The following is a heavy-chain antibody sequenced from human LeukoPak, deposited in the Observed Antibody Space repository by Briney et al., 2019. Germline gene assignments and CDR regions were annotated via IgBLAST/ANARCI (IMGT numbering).Heavy chain of an antibody. V-gene: IGHV1-46*01. Sequence: GASVKVSCKASGYTFTSYYMHWVRQAPGQGLEWMGIINPSGGSTSYAQKFQGRVTMTTDTSTSTFYMELTSLKSEDTSVFYCAREFLITPGRLDSWGQGTLVTVSS. CDR3: AREFLITPGRLDS. J-gene: IGHJ4*02. D-gene: IGHD2-15*01. CDR1: GYTFTSYY. CDR2: INPSGGST.